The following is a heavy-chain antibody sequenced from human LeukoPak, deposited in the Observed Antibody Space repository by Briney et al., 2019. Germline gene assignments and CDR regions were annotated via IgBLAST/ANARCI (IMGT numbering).Heavy chain of an antibody. V-gene: IGHV3-73*01. Sequence: ASVKVSCKTSGYTFTGYYMHWVRQASGKGLEWVGRIRSKANSYATAYAASVKGRFTISRDDSKNTAYLQMNSLKTEDTAVYYCTRHSKDYCSGGSCYIGFDYWGQGTLVTVSS. D-gene: IGHD2-15*01. CDR3: TRHSKDYCSGGSCYIGFDY. CDR1: GYTFTGYY. J-gene: IGHJ4*02. CDR2: IRSKANSYAT.